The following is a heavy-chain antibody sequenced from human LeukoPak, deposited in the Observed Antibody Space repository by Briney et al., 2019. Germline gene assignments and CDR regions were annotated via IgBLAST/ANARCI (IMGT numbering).Heavy chain of an antibody. CDR2: MNPNSGNT. J-gene: IGHJ6*03. Sequence: ASVKVSCKASGYTFTGYYMHWVRQATGQGLEWMGWMNPNSGNTGYAQKFQGRVTMTRNTSISTAYMELSSLRSEDTAVYYCARDRYITIFGVVTQGYMDVWGKGTTVTVSS. V-gene: IGHV1-8*02. CDR1: GYTFTGYY. D-gene: IGHD3-3*01. CDR3: ARDRYITIFGVVTQGYMDV.